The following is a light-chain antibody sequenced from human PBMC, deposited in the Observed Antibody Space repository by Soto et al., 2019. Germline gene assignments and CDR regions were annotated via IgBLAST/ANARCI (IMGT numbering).Light chain of an antibody. CDR3: QQYNNWPTVT. J-gene: IGKJ2*01. V-gene: IGKV3-15*01. CDR1: QSVSSN. CDR2: GAS. Sequence: EIVMTQSPATLSVSPGERATLSCRASQSVSSNLAWYQQKPGQATSLLIYGASTRATGIPARFSGSGSGTEFTLTISSMKSEDFAVYYCQQYNNWPTVTFGQGTKLEIK.